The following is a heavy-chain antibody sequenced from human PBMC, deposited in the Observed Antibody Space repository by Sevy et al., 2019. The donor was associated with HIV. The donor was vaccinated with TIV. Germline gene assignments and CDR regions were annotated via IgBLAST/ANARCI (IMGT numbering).Heavy chain of an antibody. D-gene: IGHD3-10*01. CDR2: INNDGSNT. CDR3: GREMISMVTGVPDAFDI. V-gene: IGHV3-74*01. J-gene: IGHJ3*02. CDR1: GFTFGNYW. Sequence: GGSLRLSCAASGFTFGNYWMHWVRQAPGKGLVWISRINNDGSNTNYADSVKGRFTTSRVNAKNTLYLQMNSLRAEDTAVYYCGREMISMVTGVPDAFDIWGQGTMVTVSS.